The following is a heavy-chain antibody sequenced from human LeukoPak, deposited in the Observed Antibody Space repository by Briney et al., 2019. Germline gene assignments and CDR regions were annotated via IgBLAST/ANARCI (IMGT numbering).Heavy chain of an antibody. V-gene: IGHV4-39*07. CDR1: GGSISSSSYY. Sequence: SETLSLTCTVSGGSISSSSYYWGWIRQPPGKGLEWIGSIYYSGTTYYNPSLKSRVTISVDTSKNQFSLRLSSVTAADTAVYYCARVGYSGYDNRGSFDYWGQGTLVTVSS. CDR2: IYYSGTT. D-gene: IGHD5-12*01. CDR3: ARVGYSGYDNRGSFDY. J-gene: IGHJ4*02.